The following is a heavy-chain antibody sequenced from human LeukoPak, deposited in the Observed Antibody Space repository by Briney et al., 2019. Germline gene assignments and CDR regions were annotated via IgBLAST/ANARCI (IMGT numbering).Heavy chain of an antibody. V-gene: IGHV1-18*01. Sequence: ASVKVSCKASGYTFSSYDISWVRQAPGQGLEWMGWISAYNGNTNYAQKLQGRVTMTTDTSTSTAYLELRSLRSDDTAVYYCARGGSIYCSSTSCYPDYYYMDVWGKGTTVTVSS. CDR1: GYTFSSYD. CDR3: ARGGSIYCSSTSCYPDYYYMDV. J-gene: IGHJ6*03. D-gene: IGHD2-2*01. CDR2: ISAYNGNT.